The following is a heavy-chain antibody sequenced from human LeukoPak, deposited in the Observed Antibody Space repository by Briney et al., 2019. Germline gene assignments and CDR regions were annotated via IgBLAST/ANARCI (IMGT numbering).Heavy chain of an antibody. V-gene: IGHV1-46*01. CDR2: INPYGDDT. Sequence: AAVKVSCKASGYTFTNYYMHWVRQAPGQGREWMGMINPYGDDTNYAQKFQGRVTMTRDTSTRTVYMELSSLRSGDTAVYYCARYASGWPLYYFDYWGQGTLVTVSS. CDR1: GYTFTNYY. J-gene: IGHJ4*02. D-gene: IGHD6-19*01. CDR3: ARYASGWPLYYFDY.